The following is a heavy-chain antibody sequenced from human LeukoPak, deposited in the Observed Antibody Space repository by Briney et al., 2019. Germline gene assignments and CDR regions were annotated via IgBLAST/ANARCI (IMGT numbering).Heavy chain of an antibody. D-gene: IGHD5-18*01. V-gene: IGHV3-74*01. CDR3: AGDGYSFGHDFDY. J-gene: IGHJ4*02. CDR2: IKGDGSST. Sequence: GGSLRLSCAASGFTLSSYWMPWVRHTPGKGLVWVSRIKGDGSSTSYADSVKGRFTISRDNAKNTLYLQMNSLRAEDTAVYYCAGDGYSFGHDFDYWGQGTLVTVSS. CDR1: GFTLSSYW.